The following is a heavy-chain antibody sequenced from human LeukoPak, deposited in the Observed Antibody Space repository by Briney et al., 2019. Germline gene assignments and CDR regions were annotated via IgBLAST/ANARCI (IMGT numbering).Heavy chain of an antibody. CDR1: GFTFSSYS. Sequence: GGSLRLSCAASGFTFSSYSMNWARQAPGKGLEWVSSISSSSSYIYYADSVKGRFTISRDNAKNSLYLQMNSLRAEDTALYYCAKDISPFSSGWTTFDYWGQGTLVTVSS. CDR3: AKDISPFSSGWTTFDY. V-gene: IGHV3-21*04. CDR2: ISSSSSYI. D-gene: IGHD6-19*01. J-gene: IGHJ4*02.